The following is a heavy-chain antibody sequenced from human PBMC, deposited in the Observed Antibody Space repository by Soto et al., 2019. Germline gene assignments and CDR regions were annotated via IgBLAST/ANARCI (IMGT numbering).Heavy chain of an antibody. Sequence: QVQLVQSGAEVKKPGASVKVSCKASGYTFTSYGISWVRQAPGQGLEWMGWISAYNGNTNYAQKLQGRVTMNTDTSTSTAYMELRSLRSDDTAVYYCARDRAYYYDSSGYYYYGMDVWGQGTTVTVSS. CDR2: ISAYNGNT. CDR1: GYTFTSYG. CDR3: ARDRAYYYDSSGYYYYGMDV. J-gene: IGHJ6*02. V-gene: IGHV1-18*04. D-gene: IGHD3-22*01.